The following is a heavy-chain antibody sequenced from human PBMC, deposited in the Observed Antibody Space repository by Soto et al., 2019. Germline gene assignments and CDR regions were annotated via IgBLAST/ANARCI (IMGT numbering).Heavy chain of an antibody. CDR2: IIPIFGTA. J-gene: IGHJ6*02. CDR1: GGTFSSYA. Sequence: QVQLVQSGAEVKKPGSSVKVSCKASGGTFSSYAISWVRQAPGQGLEWMGGIIPIFGTANYAQKCQGRVTITADESTNTAYMELSSLRSEDTAVYYCARVTLDYYGSGVSYYGMVVWGQGTTVTVSS. V-gene: IGHV1-69*12. D-gene: IGHD3-10*01. CDR3: ARVTLDYYGSGVSYYGMVV.